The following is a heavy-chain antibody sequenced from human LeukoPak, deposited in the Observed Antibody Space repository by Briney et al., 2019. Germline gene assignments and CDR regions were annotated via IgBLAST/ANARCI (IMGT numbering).Heavy chain of an antibody. J-gene: IGHJ4*02. CDR1: GGSFSGYY. CDR2: IYYSGST. V-gene: IGHV4-59*01. CDR3: ARDVRYYFDY. Sequence: SETLSLTCAVYGGSFSGYYWSWIRQPPGKGLEWIGYIYYSGSTNYNPSLKSRVTISVDTSKNQFSLKLSSVTAADTAVYYCARDVRYYFDYWGQGTLVTVSS.